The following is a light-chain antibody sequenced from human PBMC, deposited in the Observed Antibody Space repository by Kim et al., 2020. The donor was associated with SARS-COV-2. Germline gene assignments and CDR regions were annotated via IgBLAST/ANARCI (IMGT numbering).Light chain of an antibody. CDR1: RGSISSKD. CDR3: QSYDSSNRWV. V-gene: IGLV6-57*01. Sequence: KTVTTSCTRSRGSISSKDVQWYQQRPGSPPTTVIYEANQRPSGVPDRFSGSIDSSSNSASLTISGLRTEDEADYYCQSYDSSNRWVFGGGTQLTVL. CDR2: EAN. J-gene: IGLJ3*02.